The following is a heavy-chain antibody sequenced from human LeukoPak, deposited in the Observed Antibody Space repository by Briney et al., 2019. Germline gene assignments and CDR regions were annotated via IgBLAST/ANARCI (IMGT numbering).Heavy chain of an antibody. J-gene: IGHJ3*02. CDR3: ARWSRYCSGGSCYDAFDI. V-gene: IGHV4-4*07. D-gene: IGHD2-15*01. CDR2: IYTSGST. Sequence: SETLSLTCTVSGGSITSYYWSWIRQPAGKGLEWIGRIYTSGSTNYNPSLKSRVTMSVDTSKNQFSLKLSSVTAADTAVYYCARWSRYCSGGSCYDAFDIWGQGTMVTVSS. CDR1: GGSITSYY.